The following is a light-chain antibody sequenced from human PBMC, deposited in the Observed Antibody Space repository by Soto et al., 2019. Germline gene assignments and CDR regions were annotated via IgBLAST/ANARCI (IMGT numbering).Light chain of an antibody. CDR1: QTISNY. J-gene: IGKJ4*01. Sequence: DIQMTQSPSSLSASVGDRVTITCRSSQTISNYLNWYQQKPGKAPKLLIYAASSLQSGAPLRFSGSGSGTDFTLTITSLQPEDFATYYCQQSYTTPPTFGGGTKVEIK. V-gene: IGKV1-39*01. CDR3: QQSYTTPPT. CDR2: AAS.